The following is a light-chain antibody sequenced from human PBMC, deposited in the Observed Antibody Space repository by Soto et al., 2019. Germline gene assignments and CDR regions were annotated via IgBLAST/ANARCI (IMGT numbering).Light chain of an antibody. CDR1: QSVSSN. J-gene: IGKJ5*01. V-gene: IGKV3-15*01. CDR2: GAS. Sequence: EIMMSQSPATLSVSPGERATLSCRASQSVSSNLAWYQQQPGQAPRLLIYGASTRATGIPARFSGSGSGTEYTLPISSMQSEDFAVYYCQQYNNWLPLTFGQGTRLEIK. CDR3: QQYNNWLPLT.